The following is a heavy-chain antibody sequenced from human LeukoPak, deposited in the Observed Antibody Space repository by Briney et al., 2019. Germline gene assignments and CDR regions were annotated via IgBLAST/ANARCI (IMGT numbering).Heavy chain of an antibody. D-gene: IGHD2-2*02. CDR3: ARRGRGYCSSTSCYRAVAFDI. CDR2: INHSGST. CDR1: GGSFSGYY. V-gene: IGHV4-34*01. Sequence: SETLSLTCAVYGGSFSGYYWSWIRQPPGKGLEWIGEINHSGSTNYNPSLKSRVTISVDTSKNQFSLKLSSVTAADTAVYYCARRGRGYCSSTSCYRAVAFDIWGQRTMVTVSS. J-gene: IGHJ3*02.